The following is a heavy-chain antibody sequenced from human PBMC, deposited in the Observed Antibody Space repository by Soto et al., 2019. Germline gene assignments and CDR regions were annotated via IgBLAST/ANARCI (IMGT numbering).Heavy chain of an antibody. D-gene: IGHD3-10*01. J-gene: IGHJ5*02. CDR1: GGTFSSYT. CDR3: ARGPSIGSGSKICFSWFDP. Sequence: SVKVSCKASGGTFSSYTISWVRQAPGQGLEWMGRIIPILGIANYAQKFQGRVTITADKSTSTAYMELSSLRSEDTAVYYCARGPSIGSGSKICFSWFDPWGQGTLVTVSS. V-gene: IGHV1-69*02. CDR2: IIPILGIA.